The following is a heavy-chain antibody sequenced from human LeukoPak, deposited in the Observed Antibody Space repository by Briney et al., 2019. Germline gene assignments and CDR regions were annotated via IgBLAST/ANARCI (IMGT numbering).Heavy chain of an antibody. J-gene: IGHJ4*02. D-gene: IGHD3-9*01. V-gene: IGHV3-21*01. CDR2: ISSSTVYK. CDR1: GFTFSSYT. CDR3: ATSTGIH. Sequence: PGGSLRLSCASSGFTFSSYTMNWVRQAPGKGPEWVSSISSSTVYKYYADSVKGRFTISRDNPNNSLHLQMHSLRVEDTAVYYCATSTGIHWGQGTLVTVSS.